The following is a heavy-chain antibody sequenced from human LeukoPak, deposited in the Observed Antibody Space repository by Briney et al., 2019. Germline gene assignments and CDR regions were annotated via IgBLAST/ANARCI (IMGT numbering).Heavy chain of an antibody. Sequence: PGRSLRLSCAASGFTFSSYAMHWVRQAPGKGLEWVAVISYDGSNKYYADSVRGRFTISRDNSKNTLYLQMNSLRAEDTAVYYCAKQPVAGPFDYWGQGTLVTVSS. CDR1: GFTFSSYA. CDR3: AKQPVAGPFDY. D-gene: IGHD6-19*01. J-gene: IGHJ4*02. CDR2: ISYDGSNK. V-gene: IGHV3-30*07.